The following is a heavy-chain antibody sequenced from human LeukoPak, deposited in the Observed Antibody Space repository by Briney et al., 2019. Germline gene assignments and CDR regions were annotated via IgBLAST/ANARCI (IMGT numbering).Heavy chain of an antibody. V-gene: IGHV1-8*01. CDR1: GYTFTSYD. CDR3: ARDDYGDYVEGGNYFDY. Sequence: ASVKVSCKASGYTFTSYDINWVRQATGQGLEWMGWMNPNSGNTGYAQKFQGRVTMTRNTSISTAYMELSSLRSEDTAVYYCARDDYGDYVEGGNYFDYWGQGTLVTVSS. D-gene: IGHD4-17*01. J-gene: IGHJ4*02. CDR2: MNPNSGNT.